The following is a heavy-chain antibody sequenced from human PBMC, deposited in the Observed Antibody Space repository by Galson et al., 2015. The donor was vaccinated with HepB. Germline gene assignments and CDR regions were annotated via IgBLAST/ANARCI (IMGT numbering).Heavy chain of an antibody. V-gene: IGHV1-18*01. CDR1: GYTFTSYG. CDR2: ISAYNGNT. CDR3: ATSGYSSGWYEYYFDY. D-gene: IGHD6-19*01. Sequence: SVKVSCKASGYTFTSYGISWVRQAPGQGLEWMGWISAYNGNTNYAQKLQGRVTMTTDTSTSTAYMELRSLRSDDTAVYYCATSGYSSGWYEYYFDYWGQGTLVTVSS. J-gene: IGHJ4*02.